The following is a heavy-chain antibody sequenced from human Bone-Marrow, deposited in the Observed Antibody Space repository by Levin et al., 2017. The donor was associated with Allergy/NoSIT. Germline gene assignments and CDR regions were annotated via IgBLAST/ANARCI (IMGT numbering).Heavy chain of an antibody. CDR3: ASRGYCSTTRCSTDGNWNVGQGFDI. V-gene: IGHV3-69-1*02. CDR1: GLSFRDYY. J-gene: IGHJ3*02. D-gene: IGHD2-2*01. CDR2: ISTDGSTT. Sequence: PGESLKISCTAPGLSFRDYYMNWVRQAPGKGLEWVSSISTDGSTTFYADSMKGRVTISRDNAKNSLYLQMNSLRAEDTAVYYCASRGYCSTTRCSTDGNWNVGQGFDIWGQGTMVTVSS.